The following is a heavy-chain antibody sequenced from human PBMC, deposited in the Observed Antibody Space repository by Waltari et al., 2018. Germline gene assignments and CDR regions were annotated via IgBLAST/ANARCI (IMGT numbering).Heavy chain of an antibody. CDR1: GFTFSSYW. D-gene: IGHD3-22*01. J-gene: IGHJ4*02. Sequence: EVQLVASGGGLVQPGGSRRLSCSASGFTFSSYWLYWVRPAPGKGLEWVANIKQDGSEKYYVDSVKGRFTISRDNAKNSLYLQMNSLRAEDTAVYYCARFMIPKFFDYWGQGTLVTVSS. V-gene: IGHV3-7*01. CDR3: ARFMIPKFFDY. CDR2: IKQDGSEK.